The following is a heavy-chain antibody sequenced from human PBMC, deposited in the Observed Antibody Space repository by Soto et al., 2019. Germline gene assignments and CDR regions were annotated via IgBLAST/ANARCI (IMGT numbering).Heavy chain of an antibody. CDR3: ARDQSGGSLDY. J-gene: IGHJ4*02. CDR1: GDSIGISAYY. Sequence: PSETLSLTFTVSGDSIGISAYYWSWIRQPPGKGLEWIGYIYYTGSTDYNPSLKSRVTISIDTSKNQFSLNLNSVTAADTAVYYCARDQSGGSLDYWGQGTLVTVSS. V-gene: IGHV4-61*08. CDR2: IYYTGST. D-gene: IGHD1-26*01.